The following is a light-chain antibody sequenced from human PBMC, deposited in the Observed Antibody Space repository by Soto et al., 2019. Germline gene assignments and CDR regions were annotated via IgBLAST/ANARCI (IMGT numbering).Light chain of an antibody. CDR2: KTS. J-gene: IGKJ2*01. Sequence: DIKMTQSPSTLSASVGDRVTITCRASQSLSGWLAWYQQKPGKAPKLLIYKTSTLESGFPSRFSGSGSGTQFPLTFTSLQPDDFATYYCLQYNSLYTFGQGTKLEIK. CDR1: QSLSGW. V-gene: IGKV1-5*03. CDR3: LQYNSLYT.